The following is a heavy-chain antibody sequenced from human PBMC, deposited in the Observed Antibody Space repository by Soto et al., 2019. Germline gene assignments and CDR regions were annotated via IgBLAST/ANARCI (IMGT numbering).Heavy chain of an antibody. Sequence: QVQLVQSGAEVKKPGASVKVSCKASGYTFTSYSISWVRQAPGQGLEWMGWISAYNGNTYHARKLQGRVTMTTDTSTSPAYMELRSLRPDDTAVYYCARDVGYGLIDYWGQGTLVTVSS. V-gene: IGHV1-18*01. D-gene: IGHD5-18*01. J-gene: IGHJ4*02. CDR3: ARDVGYGLIDY. CDR2: ISAYNGNT. CDR1: GYTFTSYS.